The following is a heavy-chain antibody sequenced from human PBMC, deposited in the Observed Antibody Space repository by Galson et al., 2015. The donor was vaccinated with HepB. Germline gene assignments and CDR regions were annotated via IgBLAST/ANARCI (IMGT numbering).Heavy chain of an antibody. V-gene: IGHV3-74*01. CDR1: GFTFSSYW. J-gene: IGHJ4*02. CDR3: LLRHYDGIVTEDY. Sequence: SLRLSCAGSGFTFSSYWMHWVRQVPGKGLVWVSRINSDGSSPSYADSVKGRFTISRDNAKNTLYLQMNSLRAEDTAVYYCLLRHYDGIVTEDYWGQGTLVTVSS. D-gene: IGHD3-22*01. CDR2: INSDGSSP.